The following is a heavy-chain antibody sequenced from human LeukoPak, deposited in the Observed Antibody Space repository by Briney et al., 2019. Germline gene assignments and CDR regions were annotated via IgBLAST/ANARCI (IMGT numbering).Heavy chain of an antibody. CDR1: GGSISSSSYY. CDR3: ARGDYGDLNY. CDR2: IYYSGST. V-gene: IGHV4-39*07. J-gene: IGHJ4*02. D-gene: IGHD4-17*01. Sequence: SETLSLTCTVSGGSISSSSYYWGWIRQPPGKGLEWIGSIYYSGSTYYNLSLKSRVTISVDTSKNQFSLKLSSVTAADTAVYYCARGDYGDLNYWGQGTLVTVSS.